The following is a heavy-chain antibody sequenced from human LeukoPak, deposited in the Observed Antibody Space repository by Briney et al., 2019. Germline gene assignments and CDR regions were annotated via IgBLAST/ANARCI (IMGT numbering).Heavy chain of an antibody. D-gene: IGHD3-3*01. CDR1: GFTFRSYW. CDR2: IKEDGSEK. CDR3: ARLRFLEWLLRYYYYMDV. V-gene: IGHV3-7*01. Sequence: PGGSLRLSCVVSGFTFRSYWMSWVRQAPGKGLEWVANIKEDGSEKYYVDSVKGRFTISRDNAKNSLYLQMNSLRAADTAVYYCARLRFLEWLLRYYYYMDVWGKGTTVTVSS. J-gene: IGHJ6*03.